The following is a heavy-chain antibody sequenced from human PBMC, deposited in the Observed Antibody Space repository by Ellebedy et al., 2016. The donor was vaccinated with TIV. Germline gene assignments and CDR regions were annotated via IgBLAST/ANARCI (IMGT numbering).Heavy chain of an antibody. CDR1: GFGFRSYW. CDR2: IYQDGSDQ. CDR3: ARRGSYGDYAVQVNSWFDT. Sequence: PGGSLRLSCAASGFGFRSYWMSWVRQAPGKGLEWVANIYQDGSDQYYADSVKGRFTISRDNANKSLFLQMNSLRVDDTAVYYCARRGSYGDYAVQVNSWFDTWGQGTLVSVSS. D-gene: IGHD4-17*01. V-gene: IGHV3-7*01. J-gene: IGHJ5*02.